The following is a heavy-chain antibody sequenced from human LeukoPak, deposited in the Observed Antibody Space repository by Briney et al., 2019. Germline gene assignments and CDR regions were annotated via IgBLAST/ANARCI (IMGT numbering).Heavy chain of an antibody. CDR2: IYYSGST. CDR1: GGSISSFY. J-gene: IGHJ2*01. Sequence: PSESLSLTCTVSGGSISSFYWSWIRQPPGKGLEWIRYIYYSGSTNYNPSLKSLVTISVDTSKNQFSLKLSSVTAADTAVYYCARLEDYDILTGYYHNWYFDLWGRGTLVTVSS. CDR3: ARLEDYDILTGYYHNWYFDL. D-gene: IGHD3-9*01. V-gene: IGHV4-59*08.